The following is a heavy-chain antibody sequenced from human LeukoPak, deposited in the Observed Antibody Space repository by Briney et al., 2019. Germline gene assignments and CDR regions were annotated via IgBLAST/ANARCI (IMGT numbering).Heavy chain of an antibody. CDR1: GYSFTSYW. D-gene: IGHD2-15*01. V-gene: IGHV5-51*01. Sequence: GESLKISCKGSGYSFTSYWIGWVRQMPGKGLEWMGIIYPGDSDTRYSPSFQGQVTISADKSISTAYLQWSSLKASDTAMYYCARPFCQGSCPPSSAFDIWGQGTMVTVSS. J-gene: IGHJ3*02. CDR3: ARPFCQGSCPPSSAFDI. CDR2: IYPGDSDT.